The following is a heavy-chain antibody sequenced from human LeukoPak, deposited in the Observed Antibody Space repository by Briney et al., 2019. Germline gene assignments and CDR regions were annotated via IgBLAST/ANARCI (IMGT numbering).Heavy chain of an antibody. CDR2: FGPEDGET. CDR3: ARDDNYGIFVNVDY. D-gene: IGHD4-11*01. V-gene: IGHV1-24*01. Sequence: ASVKVSCKVSGYTLTELSMHWVRQAPGKGLEWMGGFGPEDGETIYAQKFQGRVTLTTDTSTSTAYMELSSLRSDDTAVYYCARDDNYGIFVNVDYWGQGTLVTVSS. J-gene: IGHJ4*02. CDR1: GYTLTELS.